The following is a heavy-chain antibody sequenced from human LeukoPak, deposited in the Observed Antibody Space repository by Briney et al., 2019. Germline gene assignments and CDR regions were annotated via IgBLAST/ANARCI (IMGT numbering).Heavy chain of an antibody. CDR3: ARHNRGILVLANWFDP. Sequence: SETLSLTCAVYGGSFSGYYWGWIRQPPGKGLEWIGSIYYSGSTYYNPSLKSRVTISVDTSKNQFSLKLSSVTAADTAVYYCARHNRGILVLANWFDPWGQGTLVTVSS. D-gene: IGHD1-7*01. CDR2: IYYSGST. V-gene: IGHV4-39*01. J-gene: IGHJ5*02. CDR1: GGSFSGYY.